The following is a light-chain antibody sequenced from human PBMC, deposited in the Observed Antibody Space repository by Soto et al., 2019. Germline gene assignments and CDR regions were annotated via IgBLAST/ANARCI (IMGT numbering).Light chain of an antibody. CDR1: QSVSSN. V-gene: IGKV3-15*01. J-gene: IGKJ1*01. CDR2: GAS. CDR3: QQYNNWPPWT. Sequence: EIVMTQSPATLSVSPGERATLSCRASQSVSSNLAWYQQKPAQAPRLLIYGASTRATGIPARFSGSGSGTEFTLTISSLQCEDFAVYYCQQYNNWPPWTFGQGTKVEIK.